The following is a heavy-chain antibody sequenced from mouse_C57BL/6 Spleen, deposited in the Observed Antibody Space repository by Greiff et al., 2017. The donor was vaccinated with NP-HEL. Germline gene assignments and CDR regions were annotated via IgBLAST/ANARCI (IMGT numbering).Heavy chain of an antibody. CDR2: IDPSDSET. D-gene: IGHD2-3*01. Sequence: QVQLKQPGAELVRPGSSVKLSCKASGYTFTSYWMHWVKQRPIQGLEWIGNIDPSDSETHYNQKFKDKATLTVDKSSSTAYMQLSSLTSEDSAVYYCARDDGYHGAMDYWGQGTSVTVSS. CDR1: GYTFTSYW. J-gene: IGHJ4*01. V-gene: IGHV1-52*01. CDR3: ARDDGYHGAMDY.